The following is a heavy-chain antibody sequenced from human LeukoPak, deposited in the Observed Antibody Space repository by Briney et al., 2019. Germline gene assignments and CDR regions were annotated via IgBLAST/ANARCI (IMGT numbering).Heavy chain of an antibody. D-gene: IGHD2-15*01. CDR3: VTLLGIDCSAGSCYNTDY. J-gene: IGHJ4*02. CDR2: FDPEDGET. CDR1: GYTLTELS. V-gene: IGHV1-24*01. Sequence: ASVKVSCKVSGYTLTELSMHWVRQAPGKGLEWMGGFDPEDGETIYAQKFQGRVTMTEDTSTDTAYMELSSLSSEDTAVYYCVTLLGIDCSAGSCYNTDYWGQGTLVTVSS.